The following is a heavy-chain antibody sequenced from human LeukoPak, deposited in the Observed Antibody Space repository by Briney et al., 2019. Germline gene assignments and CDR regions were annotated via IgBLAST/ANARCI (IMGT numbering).Heavy chain of an antibody. V-gene: IGHV4-39*07. D-gene: IGHD1-26*01. CDR3: ARGLSGSYSN. CDR2: IYYSGST. J-gene: IGHJ4*02. Sequence: SETLSLTCTVSGGSISSSSYYWGWIRQPPGKGLEWIGSIYYSGSTYYNPSLKSRVTISVDTSKNQFSLKLSSVTAADTAVYYCARGLSGSYSNWGQGTLVTVSS. CDR1: GGSISSSSYY.